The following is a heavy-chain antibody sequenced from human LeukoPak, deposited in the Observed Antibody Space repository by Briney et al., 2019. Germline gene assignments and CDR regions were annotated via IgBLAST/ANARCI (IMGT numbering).Heavy chain of an antibody. J-gene: IGHJ5*01. CDR3: GRWSPNPNDS. V-gene: IGHV1-18*01. CDR1: GYTFINHG. Sequence: ASVKVSCKASGYTFINHGISWVRQAPGQGLEWMGWISAYNGRTEYAPNLQDRATMTTDTSTTTDYMELRSLTSDDTAVYYCGRWSPNPNDSWGQGTLVTVSS. D-gene: IGHD3-3*01. CDR2: ISAYNGRT.